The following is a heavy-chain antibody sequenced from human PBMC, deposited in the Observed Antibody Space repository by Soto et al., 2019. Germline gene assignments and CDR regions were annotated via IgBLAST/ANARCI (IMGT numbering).Heavy chain of an antibody. V-gene: IGHV1-69*05. CDR1: GGTFSNYA. D-gene: IGHD3-3*02. CDR2: IIPLFRTP. J-gene: IGHJ6*02. CDR3: ARDKDRLQLGGNYYYGMDV. Sequence: QAQLVQSGAEVKKPGSSVKVSCKASGGTFSNYAISWVRQAPGQGLEWMGGIIPLFRTPDYSQKFQGRVSXTXYXXTSTAYMELSSLRSEDTAVYYCARDKDRLQLGGNYYYGMDVWGQGTTVTVSS.